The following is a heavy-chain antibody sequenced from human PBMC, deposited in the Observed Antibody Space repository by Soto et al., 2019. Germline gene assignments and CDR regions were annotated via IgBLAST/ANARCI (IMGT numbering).Heavy chain of an antibody. CDR3: ARAGYCSGASCYWFDY. CDR2: IIPIFGTP. V-gene: IGHV1-69*06. D-gene: IGHD2-15*01. CDR1: GDTFSSYA. Sequence: QVQLVQSGAEVKKPGSSVKVSCKASGDTFSSYAFSWVRQAPGQGLEWMGGIIPIFGTPKYAHKFQGRVTITADNSTSTAYMELSSLRSEDAAVYYCARAGYCSGASCYWFDYWGQGTLVTVSS. J-gene: IGHJ4*02.